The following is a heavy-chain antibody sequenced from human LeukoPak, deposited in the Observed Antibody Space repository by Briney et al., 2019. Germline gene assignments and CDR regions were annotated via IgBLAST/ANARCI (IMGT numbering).Heavy chain of an antibody. Sequence: GGSLRLSCAASGFTLSDYYLTWIRQAPGKRLEWVSYITSRGSTIYHADSVKGRFTISRDNAKNSLYLQMNSLRAEDTAVYYCARWLRGIADEDGVDVWGQGTTVTVSS. CDR1: GFTLSDYY. D-gene: IGHD6-13*01. J-gene: IGHJ6*02. CDR2: ITSRGSTI. CDR3: ARWLRGIADEDGVDV. V-gene: IGHV3-11*01.